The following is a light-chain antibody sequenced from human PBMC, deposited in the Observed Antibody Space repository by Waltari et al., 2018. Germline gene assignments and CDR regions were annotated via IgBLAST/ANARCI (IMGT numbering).Light chain of an antibody. CDR1: RSNIGSNY. V-gene: IGLV1-47*01. CDR2: RNN. CDR3: AAWDDSLSGRV. Sequence: QSVLTQPPSASGTPGQRVTISCSGRRSNIGSNYVYWYQQVPGTAPKLLIYRNNQRPSGVPDRFSGSKSGTSASLAISGLRSEDEVDYYCAAWDDSLSGRVFGGGTKVTVL. J-gene: IGLJ3*02.